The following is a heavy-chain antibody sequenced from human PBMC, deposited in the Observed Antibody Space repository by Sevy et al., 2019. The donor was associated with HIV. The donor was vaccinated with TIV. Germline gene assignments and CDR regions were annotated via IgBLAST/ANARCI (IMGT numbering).Heavy chain of an antibody. V-gene: IGHV3-30*02. CDR1: GFTFSHYA. D-gene: IGHD6-13*01. CDR2: IHFDGGDK. J-gene: IGHJ4*02. Sequence: GGSLRLSCAASGFTFSHYALHWVRQAPGKGLDWLAFIHFDGGDKYYADSVKGRLTISRDNAKNMLYLQMNSLTTEETAVYFCAKNTAAVGVGWFHYWGQGTLVTVSS. CDR3: AKNTAAVGVGWFHY.